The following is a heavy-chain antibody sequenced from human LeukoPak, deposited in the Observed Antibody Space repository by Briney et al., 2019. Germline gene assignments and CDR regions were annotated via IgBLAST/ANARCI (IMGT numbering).Heavy chain of an antibody. J-gene: IGHJ4*02. Sequence: GESLQISCLGSGYSFSSCWIAWVRQMPGKGLEWMGIVYPSDSQTRYSPSFQGQVTISADKSISSVYLQWSSLKASDTAIYYCARHNYALDYWGQGTLVTVSS. V-gene: IGHV5-51*01. D-gene: IGHD2-2*01. CDR2: VYPSDSQT. CDR1: GYSFSSCW. CDR3: ARHNYALDY.